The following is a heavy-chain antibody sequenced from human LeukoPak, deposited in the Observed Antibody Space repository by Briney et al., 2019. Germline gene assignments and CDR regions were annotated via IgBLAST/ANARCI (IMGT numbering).Heavy chain of an antibody. D-gene: IGHD3-22*01. CDR1: GGSISSYY. Sequence: PSETPSLTCTVPGGSISSYYWGWIRQPPRKGPEWIGRIYTRGSTNYNPSLKSRVTMSVDTSKNQFSLNLSSVTAADTAVYYCARDRYYYDSSPYYSSDAFDIWGQGTMVTVSS. CDR2: IYTRGST. V-gene: IGHV4-4*07. J-gene: IGHJ3*02. CDR3: ARDRYYYDSSPYYSSDAFDI.